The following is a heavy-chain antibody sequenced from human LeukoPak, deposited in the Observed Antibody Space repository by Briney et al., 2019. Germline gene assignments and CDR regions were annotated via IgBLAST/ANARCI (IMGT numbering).Heavy chain of an antibody. D-gene: IGHD3-22*01. Sequence: GGSLRLSCAASGFTFSSYWISWVRQAPGKGLEWVANIKQDGSEKYYVDSVEGRFTISRDNAKNSLYLQMNSLRAEDTAVYYCARRAGDYYDSSGYYFFDYWGQGTLVTVSS. V-gene: IGHV3-7*01. J-gene: IGHJ4*02. CDR2: IKQDGSEK. CDR1: GFTFSSYW. CDR3: ARRAGDYYDSSGYYFFDY.